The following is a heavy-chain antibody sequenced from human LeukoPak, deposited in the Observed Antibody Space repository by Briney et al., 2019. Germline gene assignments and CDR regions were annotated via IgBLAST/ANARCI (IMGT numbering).Heavy chain of an antibody. CDR2: INPNSGGT. D-gene: IGHD2/OR15-2a*01. CDR3: ATKRGATFDLFYYMDV. V-gene: IGHV1-2*02. Sequence: ASVKVSCKASGYTFTGSYMHWVRQAPGQGLEWMGCINPNSGGTNYAQKFQGRVPMTRDKSISTAYMELSGLEYDDTAFYYCATKRGATFDLFYYMDVWGKGTMVTVSS. CDR1: GYTFTGSY. J-gene: IGHJ6*03.